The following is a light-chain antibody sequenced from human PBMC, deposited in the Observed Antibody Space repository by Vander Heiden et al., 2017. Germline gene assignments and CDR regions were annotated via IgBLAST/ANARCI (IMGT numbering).Light chain of an antibody. Sequence: QSVMTQPPPASGTPGQTVTISCSGSSSKLGSTAVKCYQQFPGTAPKLLVYSNDQRPSGVPDRFSGSKSGTSASLAIRGLQSEDEATYYCAGWDDSLSGWVFGGGTKLTVL. V-gene: IGLV1-44*01. CDR3: AGWDDSLSGWV. CDR1: SSKLGSTA. J-gene: IGLJ3*02. CDR2: SND.